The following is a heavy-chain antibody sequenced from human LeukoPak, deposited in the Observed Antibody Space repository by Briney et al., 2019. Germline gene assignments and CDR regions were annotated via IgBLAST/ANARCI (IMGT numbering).Heavy chain of an antibody. CDR2: ISYDGSNE. Sequence: PGRSLRLSCAASGFTFSSYGMHWVRQAPGKGLEWVAVISYDGSNEYHADSVKGRFTISRDNSKNTLYLQMNSLRAEDTAVYYCARALVKFRCSSTSCYTTFTGDYYYYYMDVWGKGTTVTVSS. D-gene: IGHD2-2*02. CDR3: ARALVKFRCSSTSCYTTFTGDYYYYYMDV. J-gene: IGHJ6*03. CDR1: GFTFSSYG. V-gene: IGHV3-30*03.